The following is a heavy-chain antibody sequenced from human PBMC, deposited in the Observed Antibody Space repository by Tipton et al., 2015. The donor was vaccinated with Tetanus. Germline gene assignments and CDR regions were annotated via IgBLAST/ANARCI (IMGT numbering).Heavy chain of an antibody. D-gene: IGHD6-19*01. CDR1: GFTFSSYA. Sequence: SLRLSCAASGFTFSSYAMSWVRQAPGKGLEWVSAISGSGGSTYYADSVKGRFTISRDNSKNTLYLQMNSLRAEDTAVYYCAKGAYSSGWLAWFDPWSQGTLVTVSS. CDR2: ISGSGGST. CDR3: AKGAYSSGWLAWFDP. J-gene: IGHJ5*02. V-gene: IGHV3-23*01.